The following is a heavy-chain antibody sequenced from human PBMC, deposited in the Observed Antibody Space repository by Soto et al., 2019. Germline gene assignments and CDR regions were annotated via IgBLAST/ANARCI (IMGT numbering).Heavy chain of an antibody. J-gene: IGHJ4*02. V-gene: IGHV1-8*01. Sequence: ASVKVSCKASGYTFTSYDINWVRQATGQGLEWMGWMNPNSGNTGYAQKFQGRVTMTRNTPISTAYMELSSLRSEDTAVYYCARGSYLYYYDSSGYYSGGIAGYWGQGTLVTVSS. CDR3: ARGSYLYYYDSSGYYSGGIAGY. CDR2: MNPNSGNT. CDR1: GYTFTSYD. D-gene: IGHD3-22*01.